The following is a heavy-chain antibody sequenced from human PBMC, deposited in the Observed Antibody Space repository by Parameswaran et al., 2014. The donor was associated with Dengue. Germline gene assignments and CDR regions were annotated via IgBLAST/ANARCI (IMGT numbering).Heavy chain of an antibody. CDR3: AKGPELYCSGGSCYVDY. Sequence: VRQMPGKGLEWVSDVSGTGFSTSYSESAKGRFTISRDNSKNTLYLQMSSLRAEDTAVYYCAKGPELYCSGGSCYVDYWGQGTLVTVSS. D-gene: IGHD2-15*01. V-gene: IGHV3-23*01. J-gene: IGHJ4*02. CDR2: VSGTGFST.